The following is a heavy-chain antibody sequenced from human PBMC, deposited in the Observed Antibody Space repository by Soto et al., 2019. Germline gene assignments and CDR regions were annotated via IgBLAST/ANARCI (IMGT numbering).Heavy chain of an antibody. V-gene: IGHV4-30-4*01. CDR1: GGSISSGDYY. Sequence: QVQLQESGPGLVKPSQTLSLTCTVSGGSISSGDYYWSWIRQPPGKGLEWIGYIYYSGITDYNPSLNNRVTISVDTSKNQFSLKLSSVTAADTAVYYCARGGQYYDSSGSPADAFDIWGQGTMVTVSS. CDR2: IYYSGIT. J-gene: IGHJ3*02. D-gene: IGHD3-22*01. CDR3: ARGGQYYDSSGSPADAFDI.